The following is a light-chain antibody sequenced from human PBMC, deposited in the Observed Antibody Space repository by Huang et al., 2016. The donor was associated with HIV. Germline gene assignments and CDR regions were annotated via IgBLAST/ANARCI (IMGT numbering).Light chain of an antibody. Sequence: EIVLTQSPGTLSLSPGERATLSCRASQSVRSSSLAWYQQKTGQSPRLLIFGASNRATAIPDRFSGSGSATDFTHTISRLEPEDFAVYYCQQYGSSPLTFGGGTKVEIK. CDR1: QSVRSSS. CDR2: GAS. V-gene: IGKV3-20*01. CDR3: QQYGSSPLT. J-gene: IGKJ4*01.